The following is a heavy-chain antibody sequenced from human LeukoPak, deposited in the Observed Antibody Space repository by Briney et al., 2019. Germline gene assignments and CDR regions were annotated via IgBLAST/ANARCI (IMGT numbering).Heavy chain of an antibody. Sequence: PGGSLRLSCVASGFTFSRYGMHWVRQAPGKGLDWVAVISYDGNNKYYAVSVKGRFTMSRDNSKNPLYLQMSSLRAEDSAVYFCAKDSSLIAADYYFDYWGQGTLVTVSS. V-gene: IGHV3-30*18. CDR1: GFTFSRYG. D-gene: IGHD6-13*01. CDR2: ISYDGNNK. CDR3: AKDSSLIAADYYFDY. J-gene: IGHJ4*02.